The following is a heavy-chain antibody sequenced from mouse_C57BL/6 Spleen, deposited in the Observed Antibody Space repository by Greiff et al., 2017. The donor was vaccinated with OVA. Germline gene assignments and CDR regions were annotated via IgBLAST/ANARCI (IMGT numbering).Heavy chain of an antibody. CDR1: GYTFTSYW. V-gene: IGHV1-50*01. J-gene: IGHJ4*01. CDR3: ARLGGSRTHYAMDY. Sequence: QVQLQQPGAELVKPGASVKLSCKASGYTFTSYWMQWVKQRPGQGLEWIGEIDSSDSYTNYNQKFKGKATLTVDTSSSTAYMQLSSLTSEDSAVYYGARLGGSRTHYAMDYWGQGTSVTVSS. CDR2: IDSSDSYT. D-gene: IGHD1-1*01.